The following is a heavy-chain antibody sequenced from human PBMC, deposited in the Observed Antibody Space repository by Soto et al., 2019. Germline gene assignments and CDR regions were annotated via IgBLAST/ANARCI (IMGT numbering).Heavy chain of an antibody. CDR2: ISGSGGST. CDR1: GFTFSSYS. D-gene: IGHD6-19*01. Sequence: GGSLRLSCAASGFTFSSYSMNWVRQAPGKGLEWVSAISGSGGSTYYADSVKGRFTISRDNSKNTLYLQMNSLRAEDTAVYYCAKERPSSGWYWYFQHWGQGTLVTVSS. CDR3: AKERPSSGWYWYFQH. V-gene: IGHV3-23*01. J-gene: IGHJ1*01.